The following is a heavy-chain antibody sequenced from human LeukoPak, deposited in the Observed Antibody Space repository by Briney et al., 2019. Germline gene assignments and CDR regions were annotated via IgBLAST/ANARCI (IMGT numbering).Heavy chain of an antibody. J-gene: IGHJ4*02. CDR1: GFTFSSYG. V-gene: IGHV3-23*01. CDR2: ISGSGSDGST. Sequence: GGSLRLSCAASGFTFSSYGMSWVRQAPGKGLEWVSGISGSGSDGSTYYADSVKGRFTISRGNSKNTLYLQMNSLRAEDTAVYYCAKYSHDSSGSYDYWGQGTLVTVSS. CDR3: AKYSHDSSGSYDY. D-gene: IGHD3-22*01.